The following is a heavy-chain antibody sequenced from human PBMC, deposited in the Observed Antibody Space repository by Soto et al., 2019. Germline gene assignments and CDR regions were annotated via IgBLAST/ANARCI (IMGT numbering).Heavy chain of an antibody. Sequence: QVQLVESGGGVVQPGRSLRLSCAASGFTFSSYGMHWVRQAPGKGLEWVAVISYDGSNKYYADSVKGRFTISRDNSKNKLYMQMNSLRAEDTAVYYCAKDRGSQGTGTSYYYYGMDVWGQGTTVTVSS. CDR2: ISYDGSNK. J-gene: IGHJ6*02. CDR1: GFTFSSYG. V-gene: IGHV3-30*18. D-gene: IGHD1-1*01. CDR3: AKDRGSQGTGTSYYYYGMDV.